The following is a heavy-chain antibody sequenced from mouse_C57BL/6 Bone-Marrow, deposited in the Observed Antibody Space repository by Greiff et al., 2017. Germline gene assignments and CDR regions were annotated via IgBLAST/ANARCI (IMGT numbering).Heavy chain of an antibody. J-gene: IGHJ1*03. V-gene: IGHV1-64*01. Sequence: VQLQQPGAELVKPGASVKLSCKASGYTFTSYWMHWVKQRPGQGLEWIGMIHPNSGSTNYNEKFKSKATLTVDKSSSTAYMQLSSLTSEDYAVYYCARGGLLRYFDVWGTGTTVTVSS. D-gene: IGHD2-3*01. CDR2: IHPNSGST. CDR3: ARGGLLRYFDV. CDR1: GYTFTSYW.